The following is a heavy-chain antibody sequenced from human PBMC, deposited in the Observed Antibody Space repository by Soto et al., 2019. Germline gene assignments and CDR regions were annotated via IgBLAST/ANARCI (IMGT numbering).Heavy chain of an antibody. V-gene: IGHV3-23*01. CDR3: ATSNYGERD. J-gene: IGHJ4*02. CDR2: VSGSGDST. D-gene: IGHD3-10*01. Sequence: ELQVLESGGGLVQPGGSLRLTCAASGFTLSEYSTSWVRQAPGKGLEWVSFVSGSGDSTYYTDSVKGRFTISRDSSKNTVCLQMNSLRAEDTAVYYCATSNYGERDWGQGTLVTVSS. CDR1: GFTLSEYS.